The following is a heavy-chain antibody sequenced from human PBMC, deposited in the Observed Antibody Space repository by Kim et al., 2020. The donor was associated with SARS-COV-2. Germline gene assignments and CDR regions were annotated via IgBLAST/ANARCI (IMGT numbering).Heavy chain of an antibody. CDR3: ARHGFGTTVTTWIFDY. J-gene: IGHJ4*02. V-gene: IGHV4-39*01. CDR2: IYYSGST. Sequence: SETLSLTCTVSGGSISSSSYYWGWIRQPPGKGLEWIGSIYYSGSTYYNPSLRSRVTISVDTYKNQFSLKLSSVTAADTAVYYCARHGFGTTVTTWIFDYWGQGTRVPVSS. D-gene: IGHD4-17*01. CDR1: GGSISSSSYY.